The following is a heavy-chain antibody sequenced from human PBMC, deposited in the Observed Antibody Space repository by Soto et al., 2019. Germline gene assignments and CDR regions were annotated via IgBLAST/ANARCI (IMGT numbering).Heavy chain of an antibody. CDR2: FDPEDGET. Sequence: ASVKVSCKVSGYTLTELSMHWVRQAPGKGLEWMGGFDPEDGETIYAQKFQGRVTMTEDTSTDTAYMELSSLRSEDTAVYYCASFTIHRYSFDPWGQGTLVTVSS. CDR3: ASFTIHRYSFDP. CDR1: GYTLTELS. J-gene: IGHJ5*02. D-gene: IGHD2-2*01. V-gene: IGHV1-24*01.